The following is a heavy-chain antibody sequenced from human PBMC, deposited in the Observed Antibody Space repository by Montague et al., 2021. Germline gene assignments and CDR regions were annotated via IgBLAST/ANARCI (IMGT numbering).Heavy chain of an antibody. J-gene: IGHJ4*02. D-gene: IGHD3-3*01. V-gene: IGHV3-9*01. Sequence: SLRLSCAASGFTFSNYALHWVRQAPGKGLEWVSGINGNSINIDYADSVKGRFTISRDNAKNSLYLQMNSLRAEDTAFYYCVKDTRDYYPDFWGQGILVTVSS. CDR2: INGNSINI. CDR1: GFTFSNYA. CDR3: VKDTRDYYPDF.